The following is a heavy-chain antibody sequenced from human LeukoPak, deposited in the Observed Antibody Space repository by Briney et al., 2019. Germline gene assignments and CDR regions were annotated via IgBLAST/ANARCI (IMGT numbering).Heavy chain of an antibody. CDR2: IHPNSGGT. CDR3: ARDYYGSGTYYKDY. D-gene: IGHD3-10*01. Sequence: ASVKVSCKASGYTFTAYYLHWMRQAPGQGLEWMGWIHPNSGGTNYAQNFQGRVSMTTDTSISTVYMELSRLRSDDTAVYYCARDYYGSGTYYKDYWGQGTLVTVSS. J-gene: IGHJ4*02. CDR1: GYTFTAYY. V-gene: IGHV1-2*02.